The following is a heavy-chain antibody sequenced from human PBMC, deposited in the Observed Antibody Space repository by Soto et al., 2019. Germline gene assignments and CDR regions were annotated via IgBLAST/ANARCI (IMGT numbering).Heavy chain of an antibody. CDR1: GYTLTELS. CDR3: ATGVGPARLFDP. Sequence: GASVKVSCKVCGYTLTELSMHWVRQAPGKGLEWMGGFDPEDGETIYAQKFQGRVTMTEDTSTDTAYMELSSLRSEDTAVYYCATGVGPARLFDPWGQGTLVTVSS. J-gene: IGHJ5*02. D-gene: IGHD6-6*01. V-gene: IGHV1-24*01. CDR2: FDPEDGET.